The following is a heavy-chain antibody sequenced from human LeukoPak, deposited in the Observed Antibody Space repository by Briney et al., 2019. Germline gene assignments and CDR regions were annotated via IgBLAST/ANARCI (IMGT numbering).Heavy chain of an antibody. Sequence: GSLRLSCAASGFTFSSYGVHWVRQAPGKGLEWVAFIRYDGSNKYYADSVKGRFTISRDNSKNTLYLQMNSLRAEDTAVYYCARDGTYYDFWSGYYLDYWGQGTLVTVSS. J-gene: IGHJ4*02. V-gene: IGHV3-30*02. CDR2: IRYDGSNK. D-gene: IGHD3-3*01. CDR3: ARDGTYYDFWSGYYLDY. CDR1: GFTFSSYG.